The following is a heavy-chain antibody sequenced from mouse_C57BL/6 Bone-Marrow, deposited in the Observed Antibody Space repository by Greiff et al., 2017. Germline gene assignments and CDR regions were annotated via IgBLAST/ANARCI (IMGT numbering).Heavy chain of an antibody. CDR3: ARDLGVAY. V-gene: IGHV5-4*01. CDR2: ISDGGSYT. J-gene: IGHJ3*01. Sequence: EVKVGESGGGLVKPGGSLKLSCAASGFTFSSYAMSWVRQTPEKRLEWVATISDGGSYTYYPDNVKGRFTISRDNAKNNLYLQMSHLKSEDTAMYYCARDLGVAYWGQGTLVTVSA. CDR1: GFTFSSYA.